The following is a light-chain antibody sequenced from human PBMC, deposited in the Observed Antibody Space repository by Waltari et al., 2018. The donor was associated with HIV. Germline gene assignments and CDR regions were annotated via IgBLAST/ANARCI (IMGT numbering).Light chain of an antibody. J-gene: IGKJ4*01. CDR2: DAS. CDR3: QQRRNWPPLT. Sequence: EIVLTQSPATLSLSPGARATLSCRASQSVSSYLAWYQQKPGQAPRIIIYDASNRATGIPARFSGSGSGTDFTLTISSLEPEDFAVYYCQQRRNWPPLTFGGGTKVEIK. V-gene: IGKV3-11*01. CDR1: QSVSSY.